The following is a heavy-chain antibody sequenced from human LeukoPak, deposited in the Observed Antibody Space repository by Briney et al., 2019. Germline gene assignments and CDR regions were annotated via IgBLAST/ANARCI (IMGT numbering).Heavy chain of an antibody. V-gene: IGHV4-59*11. Sequence: SETLSLTCAVSGDSMIGHYWTWVRRSPGKGLEWIGKVYYNGDTSYTPSLKSRVTISMDTSNNEVSLSLSSVTAADTAIYYCARDTGMWSNYYYLDVWGEGTTVTVSS. J-gene: IGHJ6*03. CDR3: ARDTGMWSNYYYLDV. D-gene: IGHD2-21*01. CDR2: VYYNGDT. CDR1: GDSMIGHY.